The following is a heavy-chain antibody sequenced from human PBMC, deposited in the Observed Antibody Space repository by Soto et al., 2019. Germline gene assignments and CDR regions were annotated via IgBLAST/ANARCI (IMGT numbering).Heavy chain of an antibody. Sequence: QVQLQESGPGLVKPSQTLSLTCTVSGGSISSGDYYWSWIRQPPGKGLEWIGYIYHSGTTYYNPSLKSRLTTSVDTSKNQFSLKLSSVTAADTAVYHCARGGGTSMTTLDAFDIWGQGTMVTVSS. CDR1: GGSISSGDYY. CDR2: IYHSGTT. D-gene: IGHD3-16*01. J-gene: IGHJ3*02. V-gene: IGHV4-30-4*01. CDR3: ARGGGTSMTTLDAFDI.